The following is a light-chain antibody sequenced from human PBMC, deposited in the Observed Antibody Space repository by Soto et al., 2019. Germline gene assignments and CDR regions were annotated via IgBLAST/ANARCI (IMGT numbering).Light chain of an antibody. CDR3: SSYTGSSTPVV. CDR2: EVS. Sequence: QSALTQSASVSGSPGQSITISCTGTSSDVGGYNYVSWYQQHPGKAPKLMIYEVSNRPSGVSNRFSGSKSGNTASLTISGLQAADEADYYCSSYTGSSTPVVFGTGTKLTVL. CDR1: SSDVGGYNY. J-gene: IGLJ1*01. V-gene: IGLV2-14*01.